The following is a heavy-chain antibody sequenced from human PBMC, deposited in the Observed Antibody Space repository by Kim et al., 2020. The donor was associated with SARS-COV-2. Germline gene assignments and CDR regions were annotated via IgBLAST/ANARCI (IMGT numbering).Heavy chain of an antibody. V-gene: IGHV3-7*03. D-gene: IGHD6-13*01. Sequence: DSVKGRFTISRDNAKNSLYLQMNSLRAEDTAVYYCARDGYPYSSSGGLDYWGQGTLVTVSS. CDR3: ARDGYPYSSSGGLDY. J-gene: IGHJ4*02.